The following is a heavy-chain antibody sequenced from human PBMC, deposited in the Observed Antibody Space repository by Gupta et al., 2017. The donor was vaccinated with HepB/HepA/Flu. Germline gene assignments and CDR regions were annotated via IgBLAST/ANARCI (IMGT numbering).Heavy chain of an antibody. V-gene: IGHV4-39*01. D-gene: IGHD3-10*01. CDR3: ARRNVSGPFDY. CDR1: GASINSDIHY. CDR2: VYYSGNT. J-gene: IGHJ4*02. Sequence: QPQLQESGPGLAKPSETLSLICSVSGASINSDIHYWGWFRQPPGQGLEWIGTVYYSGNTFYNPSLESRLSMSADTSKNQFSLKLTSLTDADSAVYYCARRNVSGPFDYWGQGTRVIVSS.